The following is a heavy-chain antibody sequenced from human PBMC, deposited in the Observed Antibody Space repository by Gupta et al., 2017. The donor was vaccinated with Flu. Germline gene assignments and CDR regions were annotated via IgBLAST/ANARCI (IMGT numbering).Heavy chain of an antibody. D-gene: IGHD3-10*01. V-gene: IGHV3-9*01. CDR1: GFTFDDYA. CDR3: AKVGSGSYYSLDY. CDR2: ISWNSGSI. Sequence: EVQLVESGGGLVQPGRSLRLSCAASGFTFDDYAMHWVRQAPGKGLEWVSGISWNSGSIGYADSVKGRFTISRDNAKNSLYLQMNSLRAEDTALYYCAKVGSGSYYSLDYWGQGTLVTVSS. J-gene: IGHJ4*02.